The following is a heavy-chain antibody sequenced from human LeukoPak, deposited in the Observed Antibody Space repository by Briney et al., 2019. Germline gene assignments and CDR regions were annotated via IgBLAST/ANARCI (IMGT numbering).Heavy chain of an antibody. CDR2: ISSSSSYI. J-gene: IGHJ4*02. CDR1: GFTFSSYS. D-gene: IGHD3-10*01. CDR3: ARIYMVRSPWTDY. Sequence: GGSLRLSCAASGFTFSSYSMNWVRQAPGKGLEWVSSISSSSSYIYYADSVKGRFAISRDNAKNTLYLQMNSLRAEDTAVYYCARIYMVRSPWTDYWGQGSLVTVSS. V-gene: IGHV3-21*01.